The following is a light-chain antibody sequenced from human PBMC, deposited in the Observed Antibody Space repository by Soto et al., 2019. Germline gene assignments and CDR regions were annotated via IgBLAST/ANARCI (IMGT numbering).Light chain of an antibody. CDR2: DVS. V-gene: IGLV2-14*01. CDR3: SSYTGSSTYVV. CDR1: SSDVGGYNY. J-gene: IGLJ2*01. Sequence: QSVLTQPASVSGSPGQSITISCTGTSSDVGGYNYVSWYQQHPGKAPKLMIYDVSNRPSGVSNRFSGSKSANTASLTISRLQAEDEADYYCSSYTGSSTYVVFGGGTKLTVL.